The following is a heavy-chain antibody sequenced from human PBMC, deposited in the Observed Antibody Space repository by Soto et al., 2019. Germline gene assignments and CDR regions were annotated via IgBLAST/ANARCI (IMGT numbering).Heavy chain of an antibody. J-gene: IGHJ4*02. CDR3: AGPTLAVPPGSPPSY. Sequence: SETLSLTCTVSGGSISSDYYHWTWIRQSPGKGLEWIGYIHHSGSINYNPSLKSRVTISVDTSKNQFSLKLSSVTAADTAVYYCAGPTLAVPPGSPPSYWGQGTLVTVSS. CDR1: GGSISSDYYH. CDR2: IHHSGSI. D-gene: IGHD2-15*01. V-gene: IGHV4-61*01.